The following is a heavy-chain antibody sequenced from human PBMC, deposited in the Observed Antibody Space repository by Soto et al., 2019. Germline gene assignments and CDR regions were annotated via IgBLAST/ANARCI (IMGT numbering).Heavy chain of an antibody. CDR3: AKDRGNSGWGSILEI. Sequence: LRLSCAASGFSFSSFAMTWVRQAPGRGLECVAVISGSSSHIDYADSLRGRFTISRDNSKNTVYLEMNSLGVEDTATYYCAKDRGNSGWGSILEIWGQGALVTVSS. D-gene: IGHD6-19*01. V-gene: IGHV3-23*01. J-gene: IGHJ4*02. CDR2: ISGSSSHI. CDR1: GFSFSSFA.